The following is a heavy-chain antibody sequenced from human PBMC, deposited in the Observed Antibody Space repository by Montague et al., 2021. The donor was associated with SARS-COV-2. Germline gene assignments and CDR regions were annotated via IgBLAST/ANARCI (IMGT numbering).Heavy chain of an antibody. V-gene: IGHV4-34*01. CDR2: INHSGDS. Sequence: SETLSLTCAVYNASFTGYFWSWVRQPPGKGLEWIGEINHSGDSNYSPSLKSRVSISLDMSTDQFSLELTSVTAADTAVYFCARSVVSESFYGSGSFLDSWGQGTLVTVSS. D-gene: IGHD3-10*01. CDR3: ARSVVSESFYGSGSFLDS. J-gene: IGHJ4*02. CDR1: NASFTGYF.